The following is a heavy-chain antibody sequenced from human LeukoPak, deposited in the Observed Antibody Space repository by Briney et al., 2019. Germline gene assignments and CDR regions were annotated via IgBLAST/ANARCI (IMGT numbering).Heavy chain of an antibody. CDR1: GYSFTSYW. J-gene: IGHJ4*02. V-gene: IGHV5-51*01. Sequence: GESLKISCKGSGYSFTSYWIGWVRQMPGKGLEWMGIIYPGDSDTRYSPSFQGQVTISADKSISTAYLQWSSLKASDTAMYYCARLPGIVATIARYFDYWGQGTLVTVSS. D-gene: IGHD5-12*01. CDR2: IYPGDSDT. CDR3: ARLPGIVATIARYFDY.